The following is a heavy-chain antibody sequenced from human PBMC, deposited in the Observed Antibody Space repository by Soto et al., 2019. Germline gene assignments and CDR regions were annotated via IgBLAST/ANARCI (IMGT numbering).Heavy chain of an antibody. CDR2: ISGSGVTT. CDR1: DSTFSTYA. CDR3: AKVRSNYYYYYGMDV. J-gene: IGHJ6*02. D-gene: IGHD4-4*01. Sequence: LRLSCAASDSTFSTYAMNWVRQAPGKGLEWVSAISGSGVTTYYAESVKGRFTISRDNSKNTLFLQMNSLRAEDTAEYYCAKVRSNYYYYYGMDVWGQGTTVTVSS. V-gene: IGHV3-23*01.